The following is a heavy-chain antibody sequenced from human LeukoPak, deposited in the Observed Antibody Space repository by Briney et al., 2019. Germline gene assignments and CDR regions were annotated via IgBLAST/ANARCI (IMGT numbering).Heavy chain of an antibody. J-gene: IGHJ4*02. CDR3: ARNQRRLDY. Sequence: GGSLRLSCAASGFTFSTYWMSWVRQAPGKGLELVANVKQDGSEKYYVDSVKGRFTISRDNAKNSLYLQVNSLRAEDTAVYYCARNQRRLDYWGQGTLVTVSS. CDR2: VKQDGSEK. V-gene: IGHV3-7*01. D-gene: IGHD1-14*01. CDR1: GFTFSTYW.